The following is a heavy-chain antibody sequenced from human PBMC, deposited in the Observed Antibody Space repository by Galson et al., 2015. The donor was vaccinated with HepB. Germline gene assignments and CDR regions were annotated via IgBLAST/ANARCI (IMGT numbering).Heavy chain of an antibody. D-gene: IGHD4-11*01. V-gene: IGHV3-43*01. CDR2: INWDGGST. Sequence: SLRLSCAASGFTFNNYTMHWVRQAPGKGLEWVSLINWDGGSTYYAASVKGRFTISRDNSKNSLSLQMNSLRTEDTALYYCAKDYPVTRDLVGGVDVWGQGTTVTVSS. CDR1: GFTFNNYT. J-gene: IGHJ6*02. CDR3: AKDYPVTRDLVGGVDV.